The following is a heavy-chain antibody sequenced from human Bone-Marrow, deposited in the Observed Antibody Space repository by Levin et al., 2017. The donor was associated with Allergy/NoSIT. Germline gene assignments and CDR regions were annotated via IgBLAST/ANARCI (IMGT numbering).Heavy chain of an antibody. CDR1: GDSINCYY. CDR2: IYFTVTETT. CDR3: VRRAYHGWKEPYYFDA. D-gene: IGHD3-16*01. J-gene: IGHJ4*02. V-gene: IGHV4-59*08. Sequence: SETLSLTCTVSGDSINCYYWNWIRQAPGKGLEWVAYIYFTVTETTNYNPSLQSRVTITGDTSKRQFSLKLTSVTAADTAVYFCVRRAYHGWKEPYYFDAWGQGTLVSVSS.